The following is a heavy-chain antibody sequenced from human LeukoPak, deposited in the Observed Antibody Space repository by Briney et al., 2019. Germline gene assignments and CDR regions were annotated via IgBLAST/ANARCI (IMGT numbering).Heavy chain of an antibody. CDR1: GGSISGYY. CDR2: INHSGST. D-gene: IGHD2-2*02. V-gene: IGHV4-34*01. Sequence: SETLSLTCTVSGGSISGYYWSWIRQPPGKGLEWIGEINHSGSTNYNPSLKSRVTISVDTSKNQFSLKLSSVTAADTAVYYCARGRGDIVVVPAAIGGYYFDYWGQGTLVTVSS. CDR3: ARGRGDIVVVPAAIGGYYFDY. J-gene: IGHJ4*02.